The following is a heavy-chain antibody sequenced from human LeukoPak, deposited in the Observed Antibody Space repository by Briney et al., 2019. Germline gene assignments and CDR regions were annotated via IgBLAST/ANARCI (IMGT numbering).Heavy chain of an antibody. CDR3: ARSYCSSSTCYAVGAFDL. V-gene: IGHV4-39*01. CDR1: GGSISSRSYY. CDR2: LYYSGTT. Sequence: SETLSLTCTVSGGSISSRSYYWGWIRQPPGKGLQWIGSLYYSGTTCYNPSLKSRVTISVDTSKNQVSLRLRSVTAADTAVYYCARSYCSSSTCYAVGAFDLWGQGTMVTVSS. J-gene: IGHJ3*01. D-gene: IGHD2-2*01.